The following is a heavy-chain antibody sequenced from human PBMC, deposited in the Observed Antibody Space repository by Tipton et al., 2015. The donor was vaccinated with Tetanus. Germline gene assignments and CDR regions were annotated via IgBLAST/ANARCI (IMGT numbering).Heavy chain of an antibody. CDR2: IGGDGDGI. CDR3: AKDYSSSSWTWSRRYFDL. V-gene: IGHV3-23*01. D-gene: IGHD6-6*01. CDR1: EFSFSSYA. J-gene: IGHJ2*01. Sequence: SLRLSCAASEFSFSSYAMTWVRQAPGKGLEWVSVIGGDGDGIQYADSVKGRFTISRDSSESTLYLQMNSLRPEDTAVYFCAKDYSSSSWTWSRRYFDLWGRGTLVAVSS.